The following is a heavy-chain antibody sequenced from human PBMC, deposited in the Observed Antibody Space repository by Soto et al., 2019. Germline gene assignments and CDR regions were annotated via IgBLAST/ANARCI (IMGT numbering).Heavy chain of an antibody. D-gene: IGHD1-20*01. Sequence: ASVKVSCKASGYTFTSYAMHWVRQAPGQRLEWMGWINAGNGNTKYSQKFRGRVTITRDTSASTTYMELSSLRSEDTAVYYCARDRVTGTQDYYYGMDVWGQGTTVTVSS. CDR3: ARDRVTGTQDYYYGMDV. V-gene: IGHV1-3*01. CDR2: INAGNGNT. J-gene: IGHJ6*02. CDR1: GYTFTSYA.